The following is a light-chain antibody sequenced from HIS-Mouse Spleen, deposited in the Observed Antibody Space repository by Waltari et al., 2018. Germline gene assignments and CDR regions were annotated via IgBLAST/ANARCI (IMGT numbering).Light chain of an antibody. Sequence: QSALTQPPSVSGSPGQSVTIPCTGTSSDVGSYNRFSWYQQPPGTAPKLMIYEVSNRPSGVPDRFSGSKSGNTASLTISGLQAEDEADYYCSSYTSSSTWVFGGGTKLTVL. CDR1: SSDVGSYNR. J-gene: IGLJ3*02. V-gene: IGLV2-18*02. CDR2: EVS. CDR3: SSYTSSSTWV.